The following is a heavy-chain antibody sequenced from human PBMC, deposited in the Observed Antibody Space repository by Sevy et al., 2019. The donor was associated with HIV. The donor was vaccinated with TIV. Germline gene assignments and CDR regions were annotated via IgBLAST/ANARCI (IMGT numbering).Heavy chain of an antibody. V-gene: IGHV3-30-3*01. CDR3: ARASEYSRVWYFDY. J-gene: IGHJ4*02. Sequence: RGSLRLSCAASGFTFSSYAMHWVRQAPGKGLEWVAVISYDGSNKYYADSVKGRFTISRDNSKNTLYLQMNSLRAEDTAVYYCARASEYSRVWYFDYWGQGTLVTVSS. CDR2: ISYDGSNK. D-gene: IGHD6-6*01. CDR1: GFTFSSYA.